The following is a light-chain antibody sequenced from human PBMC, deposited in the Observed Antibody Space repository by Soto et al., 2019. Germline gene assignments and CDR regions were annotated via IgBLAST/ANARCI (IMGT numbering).Light chain of an antibody. V-gene: IGKV3-15*01. CDR3: QHFKSFPIT. Sequence: EIVMTQSPATLSVSPGERATLSCRASQSVSSNLAWYQQKPGQAPRLLIYGASTRATGIPARFSGSGSGTEFTLTISSLQSEDFAVYYCQHFKSFPITFGQGTRLEI. CDR2: GAS. J-gene: IGKJ5*01. CDR1: QSVSSN.